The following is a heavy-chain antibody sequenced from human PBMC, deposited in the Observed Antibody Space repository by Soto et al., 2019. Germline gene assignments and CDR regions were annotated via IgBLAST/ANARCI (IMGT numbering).Heavy chain of an antibody. CDR1: GFTFSSYA. CDR2: ISGSGGST. V-gene: IGHV3-23*01. J-gene: IGHJ6*02. Sequence: LRLSCAASGFTFSSYAMSWVRQAPGKGLEWVSAISGSGGSTYYADSVKGRFTISRDNSKNTLYLQMNSLRAEDTAVYYCAKAQVAAAGTVDYYYGMDVWGQGTTVTVSS. D-gene: IGHD6-13*01. CDR3: AKAQVAAAGTVDYYYGMDV.